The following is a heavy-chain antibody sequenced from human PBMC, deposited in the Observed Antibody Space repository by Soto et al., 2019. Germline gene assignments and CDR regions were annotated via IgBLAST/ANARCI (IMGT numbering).Heavy chain of an antibody. J-gene: IGHJ6*02. CDR1: GGSITSGGYS. CDR3: ARDYYGMDV. V-gene: IGHV4-30-2*06. Sequence: QLQLQESGSGLVKPSQTLSLTCTVSGGSITSGGYSWTWIRQSPGKGLEWIGYTYQSGSVYYNPSLKSRVTISVDRSKNQFSLNLTSVTAADTAVYYCARDYYGMDVWGQGTTVTVSS. CDR2: TYQSGSV.